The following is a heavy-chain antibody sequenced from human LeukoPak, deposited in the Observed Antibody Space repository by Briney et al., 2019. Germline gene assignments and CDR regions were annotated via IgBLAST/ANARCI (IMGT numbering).Heavy chain of an antibody. CDR2: INHSGST. J-gene: IGHJ4*02. CDR3: ARRVTVTTLRYFDY. V-gene: IGHV4-34*01. Sequence: PSETLSLTCAVYGGSFSGYYWSWIRQPPGKGLGWIGEINHSGSTNYNPSLKSRVAISVDTSKNQFSLKLSSVTAVDTAVYYCARRVTVTTLRYFDYWGQGTLVTVSS. CDR1: GGSFSGYY. D-gene: IGHD4-17*01.